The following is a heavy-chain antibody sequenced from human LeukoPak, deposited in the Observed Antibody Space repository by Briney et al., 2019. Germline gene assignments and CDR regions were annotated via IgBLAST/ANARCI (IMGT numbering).Heavy chain of an antibody. Sequence: ASETLSLTCTVSGGSISSYYWSWIRQPAGKGLEWIGRIYTSGSTNYNPSLKSRATISVDTSKNQFSLKLYSVTAADTAVYYCARDSSGYYLFDPWGQGTLVTVSS. CDR1: GGSISSYY. V-gene: IGHV4-4*07. CDR2: IYTSGST. CDR3: ARDSSGYYLFDP. D-gene: IGHD3-22*01. J-gene: IGHJ5*02.